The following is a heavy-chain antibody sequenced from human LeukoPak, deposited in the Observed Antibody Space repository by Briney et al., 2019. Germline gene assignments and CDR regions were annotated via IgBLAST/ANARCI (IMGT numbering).Heavy chain of an antibody. V-gene: IGHV3-30-3*01. CDR1: GFTFSSYA. CDR3: ARDSIYDFWSGSAYYFDY. CDR2: ISYDGSNK. D-gene: IGHD3-3*01. Sequence: GGSLRLSCAASGFTFSSYAMHWVRQAPGKGLEWVAVISYDGSNKYYADSVKGRFTISRDNSKNTLYLQMNSLRAEDTAVYYCARDSIYDFWSGSAYYFDYWGQGTLVTVSS. J-gene: IGHJ4*02.